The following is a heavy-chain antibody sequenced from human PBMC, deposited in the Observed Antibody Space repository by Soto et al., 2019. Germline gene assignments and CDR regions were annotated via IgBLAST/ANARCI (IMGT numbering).Heavy chain of an antibody. J-gene: IGHJ5*02. CDR2: IYYSGST. V-gene: IGHV4-31*03. CDR1: GGSISSGDYY. Sequence: QVQLQESGPGLVKPSQTLSLTCTVSGGSISSGDYYWSWIRQHPGKGLEWIGYIYYSGSTYYNPSLMSRVTISLDTSNNQFSLKLSSVTAADTAVYYCAIDNDSSAYSNWFDPWGQGTLVTVSS. D-gene: IGHD3-22*01. CDR3: AIDNDSSAYSNWFDP.